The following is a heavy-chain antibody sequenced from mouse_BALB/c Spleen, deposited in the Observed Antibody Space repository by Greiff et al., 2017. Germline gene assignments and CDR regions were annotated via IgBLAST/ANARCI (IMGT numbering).Heavy chain of an antibody. D-gene: IGHD3-1*01. CDR1: GYSITSDYA. CDR2: ISYSGST. V-gene: IGHV3-2*02. Sequence: EVQRVESGPGLVKPSQSLSLTCTVTGYSITSDYAWNWIRQFPGNKLEWMGYISYSGSTSYNPSLKSRISITRDTSKNQFFLQLNSVTTEDTATYYCARRELGLRGDAMDYWGQGTSVTVSS. J-gene: IGHJ4*01. CDR3: ARRELGLRGDAMDY.